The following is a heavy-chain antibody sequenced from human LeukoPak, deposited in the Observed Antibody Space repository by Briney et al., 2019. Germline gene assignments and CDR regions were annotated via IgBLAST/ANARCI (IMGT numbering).Heavy chain of an antibody. CDR2: ISSSGNNA. Sequence: GGSLRLSCAVSGFTFRDAAMTWVRQAPGKGLEWVSLISSSGNNAYYADSVKGRFSISRDNSKNTLSLQMNSLRVEDTAIYYCAKDIQLSTWGLGTMVTVSS. D-gene: IGHD5-24*01. CDR3: AKDIQLST. V-gene: IGHV3-23*01. J-gene: IGHJ3*01. CDR1: GFTFRDAA.